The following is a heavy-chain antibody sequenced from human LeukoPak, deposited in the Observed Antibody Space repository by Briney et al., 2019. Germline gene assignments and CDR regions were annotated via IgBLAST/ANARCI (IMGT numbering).Heavy chain of an antibody. J-gene: IGHJ3*02. CDR1: GGTFSSYA. CDR2: IIPIFGTA. V-gene: IGHV1-69*05. CDR3: ASYDSSGTKGAFDI. Sequence: SVKVSCKASGGTFSSYAISWVRQAPGQGLEWMGRIIPIFGTANYAQKFQGRVTITTDESTSTAYTELSSLRSEDTAVYYCASYDSSGTKGAFDIWGQGTMVTVSS. D-gene: IGHD3-22*01.